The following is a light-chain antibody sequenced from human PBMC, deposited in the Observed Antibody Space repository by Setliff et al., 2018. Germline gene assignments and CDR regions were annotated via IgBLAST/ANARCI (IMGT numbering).Light chain of an antibody. CDR1: SSDVGYYNY. CDR3: SSHSSTGTYV. V-gene: IGLV2-14*01. CDR2: EVS. Sequence: QSALTQPASVSGSPGQSITISCTGTSSDVGYYNYVSWYQQHPGEAPQLKIYEVSNRPPGVSDRFTGSKSGNTASLTISGLQAGDEADYYCSSHSSTGTYVFGTGTKGTV. J-gene: IGLJ1*01.